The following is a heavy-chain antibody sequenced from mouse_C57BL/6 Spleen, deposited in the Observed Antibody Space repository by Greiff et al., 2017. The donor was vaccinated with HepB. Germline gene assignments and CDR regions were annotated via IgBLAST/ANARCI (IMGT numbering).Heavy chain of an antibody. Sequence: QVQLQQSGAELVRPGTSVKLSCKASGYTFTSYWMHWVKQRPGQGLEWIGVIDPSDSYTNYNQKFKGKATLTVDTSSSTAYMQLSSLTSEDSAVYYCARIYGNYVGDFDYWGQGTTLTVSS. CDR3: ARIYGNYVGDFDY. J-gene: IGHJ2*01. CDR1: GYTFTSYW. V-gene: IGHV1-59*01. D-gene: IGHD2-1*01. CDR2: IDPSDSYT.